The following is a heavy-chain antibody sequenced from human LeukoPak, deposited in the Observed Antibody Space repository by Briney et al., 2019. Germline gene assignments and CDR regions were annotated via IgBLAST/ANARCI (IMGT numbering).Heavy chain of an antibody. V-gene: IGHV3-23*01. Sequence: GGSLRLSCAASGFTFSSYAMSWVRQAPGKGLEWVSAISGSRGTTYYADSVKGRFTISRDNSKNTLYLQMNRLRAEDTAVYYCAKDAYLGSNWLDPWGQGTLVTVSS. CDR2: ISGSRGTT. CDR1: GFTFSSYA. D-gene: IGHD7-27*01. J-gene: IGHJ5*02. CDR3: AKDAYLGSNWLDP.